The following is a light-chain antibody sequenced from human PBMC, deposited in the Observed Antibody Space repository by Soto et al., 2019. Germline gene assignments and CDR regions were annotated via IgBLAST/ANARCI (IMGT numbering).Light chain of an antibody. CDR3: SSYTSSSTVV. Sequence: QSALTQPASVSGSPGQSITISCTGTSSDVGGYNYVSWYQQHPGKAPKLMIYDVSYRPSGVSNRFSGSKSGNTASLTISGLQADDEADYYCSSYTSSSTVVFGGGTSSPS. J-gene: IGLJ3*02. CDR1: SSDVGGYNY. CDR2: DVS. V-gene: IGLV2-14*03.